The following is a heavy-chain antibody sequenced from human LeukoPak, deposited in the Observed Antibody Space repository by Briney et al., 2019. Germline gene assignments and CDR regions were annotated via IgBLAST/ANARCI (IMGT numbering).Heavy chain of an antibody. Sequence: SETLSLTCAVYGGSFSGYYWSWIRQPPGKGPEWIGEINHSGSTNYNPSLKSRVTISVDTSKNQFSLKLSSVTAADTAVYYCARGLYYYGSGSYYSPPWYYYYGMDVWGKGTTVTVSS. CDR3: ARGLYYYGSGSYYSPPWYYYYGMDV. CDR2: INHSGST. CDR1: GGSFSGYY. D-gene: IGHD3-10*01. V-gene: IGHV4-34*01. J-gene: IGHJ6*04.